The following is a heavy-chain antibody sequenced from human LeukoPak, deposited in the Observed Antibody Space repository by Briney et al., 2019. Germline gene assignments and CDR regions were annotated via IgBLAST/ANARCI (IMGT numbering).Heavy chain of an antibody. CDR3: AIGILAGPKDGYYFDY. Sequence: GGSLRLSCAASGFTFSSYGMHWVRQAPGKGLEWVAVISYDGSNKYYADSVKGRFTISRDNSKNTLYLQMNSLRAEDTAVYYCAIGILAGPKDGYYFDYWGQGTLVTVSS. CDR2: ISYDGSNK. J-gene: IGHJ4*02. V-gene: IGHV3-30*03. CDR1: GFTFSSYG. D-gene: IGHD1-1*01.